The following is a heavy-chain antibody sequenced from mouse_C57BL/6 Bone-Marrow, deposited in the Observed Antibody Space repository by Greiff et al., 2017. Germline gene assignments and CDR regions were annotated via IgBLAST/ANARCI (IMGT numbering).Heavy chain of an antibody. V-gene: IGHV14-2*01. J-gene: IGHJ3*01. CDR2: IDPEDGET. D-gene: IGHD2-12*01. CDR3: AWVYDWAY. CDR1: GFTIKDYC. Sequence: VQLQQSGAELVKPGASVKLSCTASGFTIKDYCMHWVKQRTEQGLEWIGRIDPEDGETKYATKFQGKATITADTSSNTAYLQLSSLTSEDTAVYYCAWVYDWAYWGQGTLVTVSA.